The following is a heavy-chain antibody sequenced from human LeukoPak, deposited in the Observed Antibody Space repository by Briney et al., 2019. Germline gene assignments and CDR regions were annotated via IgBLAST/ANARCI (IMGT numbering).Heavy chain of an antibody. Sequence: SETLSLTCTVSGGSISSYYWSWIRQPPGKGLEWIGYIYYSGSTNYNPSLKSRVTISVDTSKNQFSLKLSSVTAADTAVYYCAMRGSWTYYYAMDVWGQGTTVTVSS. CDR1: GGSISSYY. D-gene: IGHD6-13*01. J-gene: IGHJ6*02. CDR2: IYYSGST. V-gene: IGHV4-59*01. CDR3: AMRGSWTYYYAMDV.